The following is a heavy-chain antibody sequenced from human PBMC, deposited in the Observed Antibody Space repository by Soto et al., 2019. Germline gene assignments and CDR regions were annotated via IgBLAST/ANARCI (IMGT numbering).Heavy chain of an antibody. J-gene: IGHJ5*02. CDR1: GGSFSGYY. D-gene: IGHD7-27*01. Sequence: QVQLQQWGAGLLKPSETLSLTCAVYGGSFSGYYWSWIRQPPGKGLEWIGEINHSGSTNYNPSLRNRVTISEDPSKNQFSLKLSSVTAADTAVYYCARGRVKLTGDRRVWFDPWGQGTLVTVSS. CDR3: ARGRVKLTGDRRVWFDP. V-gene: IGHV4-34*01. CDR2: INHSGST.